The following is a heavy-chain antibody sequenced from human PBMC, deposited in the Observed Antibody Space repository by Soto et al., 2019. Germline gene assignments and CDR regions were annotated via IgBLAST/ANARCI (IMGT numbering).Heavy chain of an antibody. V-gene: IGHV3-21*01. CDR2: ISSSSTYI. Sequence: EVQLVESGGGLVKPGGSLRLSCAASGFTSSSYSMDWVRQAPGKGLEWVSSISSSSTYIHYADSVKGRFTISRDNAKNSLYLQMNSLSAEYTAVYYCARQTSGYYYYGRDVWGQGTTVTVSS. CDR1: GFTSSSYS. J-gene: IGHJ6*02. CDR3: ARQTSGYYYYGRDV.